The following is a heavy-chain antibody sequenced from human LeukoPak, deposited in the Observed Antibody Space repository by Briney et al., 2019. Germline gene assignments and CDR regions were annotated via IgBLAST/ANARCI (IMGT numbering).Heavy chain of an antibody. J-gene: IGHJ5*02. CDR2: ISSSSSYI. CDR1: GFTFSSYS. CDR3: ARVRSQYSSSWNWFDP. V-gene: IGHV3-21*04. D-gene: IGHD6-13*01. Sequence: GGSLRLSCAASGFTFSSYSMNWVRQAPGKGLEWVSSISSSSSYIYYADSVKGRFTISRDNAKNSLYLQMNSLRSEDTAVYYCARVRSQYSSSWNWFDPWGQGTLVTVSS.